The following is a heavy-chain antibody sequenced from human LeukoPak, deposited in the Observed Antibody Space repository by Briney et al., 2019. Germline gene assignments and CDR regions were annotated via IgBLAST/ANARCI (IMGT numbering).Heavy chain of an antibody. D-gene: IGHD6-13*01. CDR2: IRYDGSNK. J-gene: IGHJ4*02. CDR3: AKAGYSTSWYYLDF. CDR1: GFTFSSYG. Sequence: PGGSLRLSCAASGFTFSSYGMHWVRQAPGKGLEWVAFIRYDGSNKYYADSVKGRFTISRDDSKDTLYLQMNSLSAEDTAVYFCAKAGYSTSWYYLDFWGQGTLVTVSS. V-gene: IGHV3-30*02.